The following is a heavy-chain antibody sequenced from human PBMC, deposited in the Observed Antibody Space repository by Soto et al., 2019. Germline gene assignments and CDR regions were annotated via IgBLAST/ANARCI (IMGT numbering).Heavy chain of an antibody. CDR2: ISPENRNA. D-gene: IGHD4-17*01. J-gene: IGHJ4*02. CDR3: AVTTGY. CDR1: GYTFTSYG. V-gene: IGHV1-18*01. Sequence: ASVKVSCKASGYTFTSYGISWVRQAPGQGLEWMGWISPENRNAGYAPQFRGRVTMTADTSINTAYLELTTLRYEDTAVYYCAVTTGYWGQGTMVTVSS.